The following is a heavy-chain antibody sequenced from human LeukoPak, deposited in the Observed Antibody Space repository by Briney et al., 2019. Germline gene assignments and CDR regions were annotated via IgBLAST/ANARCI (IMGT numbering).Heavy chain of an antibody. CDR1: GGSISSYY. D-gene: IGHD3-22*01. Sequence: SETLSLTCTVSGGSISSYYWSWIRQPPGKGLEWIGYIYYSGSTNYNPSLKSRVTISVDTSKNQFSLKLSSVTAADTAVYYCARGATYYYDSSGYYNFDYWGQGTLVTVSS. J-gene: IGHJ4*02. V-gene: IGHV4-59*01. CDR3: ARGATYYYDSSGYYNFDY. CDR2: IYYSGST.